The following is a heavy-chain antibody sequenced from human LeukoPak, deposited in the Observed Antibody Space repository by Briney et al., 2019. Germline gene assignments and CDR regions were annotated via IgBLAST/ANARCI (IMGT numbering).Heavy chain of an antibody. CDR3: ARASSGYYFDY. Sequence: GSLRLSCAASGFTFSSYDMHWVRQATGKGLEWVPAIGTAGDTYYPGSVKGRFTISRENAKNSLYLQMNSLRAEDTAVYYCARASSGYYFDYWGQGTLVTVSS. V-gene: IGHV3-13*01. CDR2: IGTAGDT. CDR1: GFTFSSYD. D-gene: IGHD6-19*01. J-gene: IGHJ4*02.